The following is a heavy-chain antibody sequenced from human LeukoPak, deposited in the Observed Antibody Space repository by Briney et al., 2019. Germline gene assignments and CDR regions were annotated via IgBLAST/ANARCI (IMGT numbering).Heavy chain of an antibody. CDR2: ISFSSRYI. J-gene: IGHJ4*02. CDR1: GFTFSSYS. V-gene: IGHV3-21*01. CDR3: ARKGIAVAGPFDY. Sequence: PGGSLRLSCAASGFTFSSYSMNWVRQAPGKGLEWVSSISFSSRYIYYEDSVKGRFTISRDNAKNSLSLLMNSLRAEDTAVYYCARKGIAVAGPFDYWGQGTLVTVSS. D-gene: IGHD6-19*01.